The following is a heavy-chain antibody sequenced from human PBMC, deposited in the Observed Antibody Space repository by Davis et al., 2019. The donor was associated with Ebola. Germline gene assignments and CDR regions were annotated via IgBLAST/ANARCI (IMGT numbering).Heavy chain of an antibody. Sequence: KVSCKGSGYSFTRYWIGWVRQMPGKGLEWMGIIHPGDSDTRYSPSFQGQVTLSADKSMSTAYLQWSSLKASDTAMYYCARYLVTTKKVAWFDPWGQGTLVTVSS. D-gene: IGHD4-11*01. CDR2: IHPGDSDT. J-gene: IGHJ5*02. CDR1: GYSFTRYW. CDR3: ARYLVTTKKVAWFDP. V-gene: IGHV5-51*01.